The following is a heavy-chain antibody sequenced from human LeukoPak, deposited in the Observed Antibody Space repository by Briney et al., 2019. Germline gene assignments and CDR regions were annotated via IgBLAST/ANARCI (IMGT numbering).Heavy chain of an antibody. CDR3: ATDLPYSSGWYFDY. D-gene: IGHD6-19*01. V-gene: IGHV3-74*01. CDR2: ISSDGSST. CDR1: GFTFGSCW. Sequence: PGGSLRLSCAASGFTFGSCWMHWVRQAPGKGLVWVSRISSDGSSTRYADSVKGRFTISRDNSKNTLYLQMNSLRAEDTAVYYCATDLPYSSGWYFDYWGQGTLVTVSS. J-gene: IGHJ4*02.